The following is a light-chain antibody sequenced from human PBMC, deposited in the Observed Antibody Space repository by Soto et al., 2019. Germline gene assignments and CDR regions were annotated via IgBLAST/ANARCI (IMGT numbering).Light chain of an antibody. CDR1: PSVSSSY. J-gene: IGKJ4*01. CDR2: GAS. Sequence: ESVLTQSPGTLSLSPGERATLSCRASPSVSSSYLAWYQQKPGQAPRLLIYGASSRATGIPDRFSGSGSGTDFTLTISRLEPEDFAVYYCQQYGSSPPLTFGGGTKVEIK. V-gene: IGKV3-20*01. CDR3: QQYGSSPPLT.